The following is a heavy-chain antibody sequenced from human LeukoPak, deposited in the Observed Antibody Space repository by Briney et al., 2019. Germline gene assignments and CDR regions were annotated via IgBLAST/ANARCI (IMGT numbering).Heavy chain of an antibody. CDR2: IHPNTGAT. D-gene: IGHD2-2*01. J-gene: IGHJ5*02. CDR1: GHTFTNYY. CDR3: ASYASGYNWLKV. V-gene: IGHV1-2*02. Sequence: ASVKVSCKSSGHTFTNYYLHWVRQAPGQGLEWLGWIHPNTGATNYAQKFQGRVTVTRDTSISTTYVELSRLTSADTAVYYCASYASGYNWLKVWGQGTLVTVPS.